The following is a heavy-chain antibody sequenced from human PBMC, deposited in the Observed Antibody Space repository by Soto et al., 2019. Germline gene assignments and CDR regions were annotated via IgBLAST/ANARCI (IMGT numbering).Heavy chain of an antibody. J-gene: IGHJ6*02. Sequence: EVQLVESGGGLVQPGRSLRLSCAASGFSFEDYAMHWVRQAPGKGLEWVSGIAWNSDIIGYADSVKGRFTISRDNGKNSLYLQSDSLRPEDTALYYCAKDHYGSAIYGMDVWGQGTTVTVSS. CDR1: GFSFEDYA. CDR2: IAWNSDII. D-gene: IGHD3-10*01. V-gene: IGHV3-9*01. CDR3: AKDHYGSAIYGMDV.